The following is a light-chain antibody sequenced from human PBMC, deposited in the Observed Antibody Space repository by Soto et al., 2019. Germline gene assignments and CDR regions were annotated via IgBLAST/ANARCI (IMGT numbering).Light chain of an antibody. CDR3: AAWDDRLSGLV. J-gene: IGLJ2*01. Sequence: QSVLTQPPSASGTPGQRVTISCSGSSSNIGSYYVYWYHQLPGTAPKLVIYRNNQRPSGVPDRISGSKSGTSASLAISGLRSEDEADYYCAAWDDRLSGLVFGRGTKLTVL. CDR1: SSNIGSYY. CDR2: RNN. V-gene: IGLV1-47*01.